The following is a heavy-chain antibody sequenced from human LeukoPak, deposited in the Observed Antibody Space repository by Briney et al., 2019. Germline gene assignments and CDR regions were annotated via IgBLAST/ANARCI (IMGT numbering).Heavy chain of an antibody. CDR1: GGTFSSYA. Sequence: GSSVKVSCKASGGTFSSYAISWVRQAPGQGLEWMGRIIPILGIANYAQKFQGRVTITADKSTSTAYMELSSLRSEDTAVYHCARDMDPTRHYYYGMDVWGQGTTVTVSS. J-gene: IGHJ6*02. CDR2: IIPILGIA. CDR3: ARDMDPTRHYYYGMDV. V-gene: IGHV1-69*04. D-gene: IGHD2-15*01.